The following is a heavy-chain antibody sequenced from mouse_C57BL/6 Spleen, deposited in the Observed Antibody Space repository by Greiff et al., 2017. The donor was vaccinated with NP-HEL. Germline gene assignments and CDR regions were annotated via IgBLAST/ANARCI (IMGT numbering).Heavy chain of an antibody. CDR3: ARGGGDYGYFEV. J-gene: IGHJ1*03. Sequence: VKLQQSGAELVRPGTSVKVSCKASGYAFTNYLIEWVKQRPGQGLEWIGVINPGSGGTNYNEKFKGKATLTADKSSSTAYMQLSSLTSEDSAVYFCARGGGDYGYFEVWGTGTTVTVSS. D-gene: IGHD2-13*01. CDR2: INPGSGGT. CDR1: GYAFTNYL. V-gene: IGHV1-54*01.